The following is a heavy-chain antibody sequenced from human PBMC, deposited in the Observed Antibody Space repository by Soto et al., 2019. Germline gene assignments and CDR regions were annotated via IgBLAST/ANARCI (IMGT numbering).Heavy chain of an antibody. Sequence: EVQLLESGGGLVQPGGSLRLSCAASGFTFSSYGMSWVRQAPGKGLEWVSGISGSGGSTYYADSVKGRFTISRDNPKNTLYPQMNSLRAEDTAVYYCAKEGRYSSSRGYFDYWGQGTLVTVSS. CDR2: ISGSGGST. CDR1: GFTFSSYG. V-gene: IGHV3-23*01. CDR3: AKEGRYSSSRGYFDY. J-gene: IGHJ4*02. D-gene: IGHD6-13*01.